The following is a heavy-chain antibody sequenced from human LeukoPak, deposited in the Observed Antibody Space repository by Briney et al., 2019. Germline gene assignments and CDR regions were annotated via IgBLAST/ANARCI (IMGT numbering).Heavy chain of an antibody. D-gene: IGHD2-2*03. V-gene: IGHV1-2*02. CDR1: GYTFTVYY. CDR2: INPNSGGT. CDR3: AREALDIVVVPAANRSRAFDI. J-gene: IGHJ3*02. Sequence: AAVKVSCKASGYTFTVYYRHWVRQAHAPGGEWMGWINPNSGGTNYEQTLQGRVTMTRDTSINTDYMELSRLRSDDTAVYYCAREALDIVVVPAANRSRAFDIWGQGTMVTVSS.